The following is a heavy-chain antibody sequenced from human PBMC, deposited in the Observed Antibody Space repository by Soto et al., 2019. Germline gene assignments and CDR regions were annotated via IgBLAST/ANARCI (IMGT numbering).Heavy chain of an antibody. CDR1: GDSISVNTW. CDR2: ILHSGSV. CDR3: AGLVGRGKFSRLQY. J-gene: IGHJ1*01. V-gene: IGHV4-4*02. Sequence: QVLLQESGPGLVKPSGHLSLTCDVSGDSISVNTWWSWVRQTPGKGLEWIGEILHSGSVNYNPSLKSRVTISIDKSKNQVSLRLSSMTAADTALYYCAGLVGRGKFSRLQYWGQGTLVTVSS. D-gene: IGHD6-6*01.